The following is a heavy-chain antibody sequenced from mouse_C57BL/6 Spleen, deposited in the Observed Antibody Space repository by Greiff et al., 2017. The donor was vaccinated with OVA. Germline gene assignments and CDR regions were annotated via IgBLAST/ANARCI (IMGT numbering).Heavy chain of an antibody. CDR3: ARDRSSSSYYFDY. Sequence: EVHLVESGGGLVKPGGSLKLSCAASGFTFSSYAMSWVRQTPEKRLEWVATISDGGSYTYYPDNVKGRFTISRDNAKNNLYLQMSHLKSEDTAMYYCARDRSSSSYYFDYWGQGTTLTVSS. D-gene: IGHD1-1*01. CDR1: GFTFSSYA. CDR2: ISDGGSYT. V-gene: IGHV5-4*01. J-gene: IGHJ2*01.